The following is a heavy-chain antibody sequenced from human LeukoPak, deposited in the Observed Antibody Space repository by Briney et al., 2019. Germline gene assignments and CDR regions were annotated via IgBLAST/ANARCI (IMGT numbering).Heavy chain of an antibody. CDR1: AFKFCDYA. CDR2: ITWNSGTL. J-gene: IGHJ4*02. D-gene: IGHD6-13*01. CDR3: AKDRGFGGTWSDFDH. V-gene: IGHV3-9*01. Sequence: PGGSLRLSCAASAFKFCDYAMHWVRQAPGKGLEWVSGITWNSGTLAYADSVKGRFTISRDNAKNSLHLQMNSLRAEDTALYYCAKDRGFGGTWSDFDHWGQGALVTVSA.